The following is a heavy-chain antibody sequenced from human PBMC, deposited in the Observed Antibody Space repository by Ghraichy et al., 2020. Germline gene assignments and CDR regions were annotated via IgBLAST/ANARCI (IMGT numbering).Heavy chain of an antibody. CDR1: GITGSTQA. Sequence: GGSLNISCAVSGITGSTQAVTWVRQAPGKGLQWVSTISAGGDRRYADSLEGRFTVSRDKSKNTVNLQMNILRAEDTAVYYCARDPDYDFWNGYTYLDVWGTGTTVTVS. V-gene: IGHV3-23*01. CDR2: ISAGGDRR. D-gene: IGHD3/OR15-3a*01. J-gene: IGHJ6*03. CDR3: ARDPDYDFWNGYTYLDV.